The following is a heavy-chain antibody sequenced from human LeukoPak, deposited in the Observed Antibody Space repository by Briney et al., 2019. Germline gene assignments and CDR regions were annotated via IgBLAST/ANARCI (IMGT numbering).Heavy chain of an antibody. CDR1: GGSFSGYY. CDR2: INPSGGT. CDR3: ARGNNRDRLAS. V-gene: IGHV4-34*01. D-gene: IGHD3-16*01. J-gene: IGHJ4*02. Sequence: KSSETLSLTCAVSGGSFSGYYWNWIRQPPGNGLEWIGEINPSGGTNYSPSLKSRVTISVNTSTNQFSLKVTPVTAADTAVYYCARGNNRDRLASWGQGTLVTVSS.